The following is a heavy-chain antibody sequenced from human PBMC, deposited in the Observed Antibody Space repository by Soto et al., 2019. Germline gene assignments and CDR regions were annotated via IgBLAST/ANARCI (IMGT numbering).Heavy chain of an antibody. Sequence: ASVKVSCKASGYTFTSYAMHWVRQAPGQRLEWMGWINAGSGNTKYSQKFQGRVTITRDTSASTAYMELNSLRSEDTAVYYCARXYQLPHYYYYGMDVWGQGTTVTVSS. CDR2: INAGSGNT. CDR3: ARXYQLPHYYYYGMDV. J-gene: IGHJ6*02. D-gene: IGHD2-2*01. V-gene: IGHV1-3*01. CDR1: GYTFTSYA.